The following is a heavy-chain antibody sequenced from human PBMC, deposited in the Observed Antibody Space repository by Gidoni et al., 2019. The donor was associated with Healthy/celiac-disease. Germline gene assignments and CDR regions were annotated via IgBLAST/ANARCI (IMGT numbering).Heavy chain of an antibody. CDR1: GFTFSGSA. J-gene: IGHJ4*02. CDR3: TALGVAARPVGY. Sequence: EVQLVESGGGLVQPGGSLKLSCAASGFTFSGSAMHWVRQASGKGLEWVGRIRSKANSYATAYAASLKGRFTISRDDSKNTAYLQMNSLKTEDTAVYYCTALGVAARPVGYWGQGTLVTVSS. V-gene: IGHV3-73*01. CDR2: IRSKANSYAT. D-gene: IGHD6-6*01.